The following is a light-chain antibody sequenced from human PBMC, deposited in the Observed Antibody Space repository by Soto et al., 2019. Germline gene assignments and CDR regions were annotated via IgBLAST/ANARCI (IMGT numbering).Light chain of an antibody. J-gene: IGKJ1*01. V-gene: IGKV1-39*01. Sequence: DIQMTQSPSSLSASVGDRVTITCRASQRVSRYLNWYQQKPGKAPKLLIYAASSLQSGVPSRFSGSGSGTDFTLTISNLQPEDFAVYYCQQYGGSTRTFGQGTKVDIK. CDR3: QQYGGSTRT. CDR2: AAS. CDR1: QRVSRY.